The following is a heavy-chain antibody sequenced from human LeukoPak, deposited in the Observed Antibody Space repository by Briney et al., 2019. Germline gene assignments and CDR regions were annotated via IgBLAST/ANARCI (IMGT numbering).Heavy chain of an antibody. CDR2: ITSRVEAGPP. Sequence: GGSLRLSCAASGFTFCSAWMSWGREGPGEGLGWGGGITSRVEAGPPDYTAPVNGRYTISRDDSENTVYLQMNSLKTADTGIYYCHTDGGRVTRSDYWGQGTLVTVSP. V-gene: IGHV3-15*01. D-gene: IGHD3-16*01. CDR3: HTDGGRVTRSDY. CDR1: GFTFCSAW. J-gene: IGHJ4*02.